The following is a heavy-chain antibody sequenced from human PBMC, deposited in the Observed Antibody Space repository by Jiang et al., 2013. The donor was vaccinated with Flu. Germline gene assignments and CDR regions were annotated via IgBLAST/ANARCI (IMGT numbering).Heavy chain of an antibody. Sequence: DVQLLESGGGLVQPGRSLRLSCAASGFTFDDYAMHWVRQAPGKGLEWVSGISWNSGSIGYADSVKGRFTISRDNAKNSLYLQMNSLRAEDTALYYCAKEGHAAGYCSGGSCLMRSWFDPWGQGTLVTVSS. D-gene: IGHD2-15*01. V-gene: IGHV3-9*01. CDR3: AKEGHAAGYCSGGSCLMRSWFDP. CDR1: GFTFDDYA. CDR2: ISWNSGSI. J-gene: IGHJ5*02.